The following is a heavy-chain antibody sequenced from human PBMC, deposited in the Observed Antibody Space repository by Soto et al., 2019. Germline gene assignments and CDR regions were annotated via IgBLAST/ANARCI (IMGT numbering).Heavy chain of an antibody. CDR2: ISYDGSNK. Sequence: GGSLRLSCAASGFTFSSYGMHWVRQAPGKGLEWVAVISYDGSNKYYADSVKGRFTTSRDNSKNTLYLQMNSLRAEDTAVYYCAKADIVVVPAAASLDYWGQGTLVTVSS. CDR3: AKADIVVVPAAASLDY. D-gene: IGHD2-2*01. V-gene: IGHV3-30*18. CDR1: GFTFSSYG. J-gene: IGHJ4*02.